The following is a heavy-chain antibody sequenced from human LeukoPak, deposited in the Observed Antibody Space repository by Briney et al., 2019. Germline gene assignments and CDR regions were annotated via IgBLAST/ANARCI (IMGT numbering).Heavy chain of an antibody. Sequence: GGSLRLSCAASGFTFSSYEMNWVRQAPGKGLEWVSYISSSGSTIYYADSVKGRFTISSDNTKNYLYLQMNSLRAEDTAVYYCARALRSSGSYNWFDPWGQGTLVTVSS. V-gene: IGHV3-48*03. CDR2: ISSSGSTI. D-gene: IGHD6-19*01. J-gene: IGHJ5*02. CDR1: GFTFSSYE. CDR3: ARALRSSGSYNWFDP.